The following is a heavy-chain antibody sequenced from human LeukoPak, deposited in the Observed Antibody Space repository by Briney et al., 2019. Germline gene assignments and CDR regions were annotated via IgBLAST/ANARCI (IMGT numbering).Heavy chain of an antibody. J-gene: IGHJ4*02. CDR3: AKGVQLWWYFGY. V-gene: IGHV3-23*01. CDR1: GFTFSSYA. D-gene: IGHD5-18*01. Sequence: GGSLRLSCAASGFTFSSYAMSWVRQAPGKGLEWVSGIGGSGGSTYYADSVKGRFTISRDDSKNTLYLQMNSLRAEDTAVYYCAKGVQLWWYFGYWGQGTLVTVSS. CDR2: IGGSGGST.